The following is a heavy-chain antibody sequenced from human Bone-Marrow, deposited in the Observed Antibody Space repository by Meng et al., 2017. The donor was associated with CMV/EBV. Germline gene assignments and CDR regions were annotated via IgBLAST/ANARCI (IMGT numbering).Heavy chain of an antibody. Sequence: QVQLQQGGAGLVKPSETLSLLCAVYGGSFSGYYWSWIRQPPGKGLEWIAEINHSGNTNYNPSLKSRVTISVDTSKNQFSLKLSSVTAADTAVYYCATVGLGMNWFDPWGQGTLVTVSS. CDR1: GGSFSGYY. J-gene: IGHJ5*02. CDR2: INHSGNT. V-gene: IGHV4-34*01. CDR3: ATVGLGMNWFDP.